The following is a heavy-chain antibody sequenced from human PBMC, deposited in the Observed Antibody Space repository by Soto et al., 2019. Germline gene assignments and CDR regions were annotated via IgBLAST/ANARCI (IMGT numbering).Heavy chain of an antibody. CDR3: AYGGWLFNY. V-gene: IGHV3-7*01. CDR1: GFTFSSYW. CDR2: IKQDGREK. J-gene: IGHJ4*02. Sequence: PVGSLRLSCVASGFTFSSYWMSWVRQAPGKGLEWVANIKQDGREKYYVDSVKGRFTISRDNAKNSLYLQMNSLRAEDAAVYYCAYGGWLFNYWGQRTLVTVSS. D-gene: IGHD3-22*01.